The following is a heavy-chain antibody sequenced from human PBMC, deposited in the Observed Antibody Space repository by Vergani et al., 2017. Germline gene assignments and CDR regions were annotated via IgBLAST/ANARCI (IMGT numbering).Heavy chain of an antibody. J-gene: IGHJ4*02. V-gene: IGHV3-49*04. CDR1: GFTFGDYA. CDR3: TRDYDYVWGSYRLYYFDY. Sequence: EVQLVESGGGLVQPGRSLRLSCTASGFTFGDYAMSWVRQAPGKGLERVGFIRSKAYGGTTEYAASVKGRFTISRDDSKSIAYLQMNSLKTEDTAVYYCTRDYDYVWGSYRLYYFDYWGQGTLVTVSS. D-gene: IGHD3-16*02. CDR2: IRSKAYGGTT.